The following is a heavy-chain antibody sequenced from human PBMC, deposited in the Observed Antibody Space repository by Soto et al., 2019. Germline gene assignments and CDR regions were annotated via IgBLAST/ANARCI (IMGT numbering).Heavy chain of an antibody. CDR3: AKVPGVVPAATNDY. CDR1: GFTFSSYA. D-gene: IGHD2-2*01. Sequence: GGSLRLSCAASGFTFSSYAMSWVRQAPGKGLEWVSAISGSGGSTYYADSVKGRFTISRDNSKNTLYLQMNSLRAEDTAVYYCAKVPGVVPAATNDYWGQGTLVTVSS. J-gene: IGHJ4*02. CDR2: ISGSGGST. V-gene: IGHV3-23*01.